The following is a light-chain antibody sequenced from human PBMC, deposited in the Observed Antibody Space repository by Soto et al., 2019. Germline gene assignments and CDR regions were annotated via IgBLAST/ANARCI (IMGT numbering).Light chain of an antibody. V-gene: IGKV3-20*01. CDR1: QSVSSSF. Sequence: EIELKHVPASLTVYPGERATLSCRASQSVSSSFLAWYRQRPGQAPRLLIYAASNTAPGIPDRFSGSGSGTDFTLAISILVPEEFAGYYCQEYCTSRTFAEGTKVDNK. CDR3: QEYCTSRT. CDR2: AAS. J-gene: IGKJ1*01.